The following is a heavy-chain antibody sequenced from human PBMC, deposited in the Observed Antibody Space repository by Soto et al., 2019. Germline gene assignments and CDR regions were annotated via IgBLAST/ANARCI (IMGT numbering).Heavy chain of an antibody. CDR1: GGSFSGYF. CDR2: INHSGST. V-gene: IGHV4-34*01. J-gene: IGHJ4*02. Sequence: SETLSLTCAVYGGSFSGYFWSWIRQPPGKGLEWIGEINHSGSTNYNPSLKSRVTISVDTSKNQFSLKLSSVTAADTAVYYCARGLFSSERVFDYWGQGILVTVSS. D-gene: IGHD6-13*01. CDR3: ARGLFSSERVFDY.